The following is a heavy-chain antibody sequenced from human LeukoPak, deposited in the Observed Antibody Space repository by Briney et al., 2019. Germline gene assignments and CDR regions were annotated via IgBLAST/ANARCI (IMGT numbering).Heavy chain of an antibody. CDR1: GFTFSSYA. Sequence: GGSLRLSCSASGFTFSSYAMHWVRQAPGKGLEYVSAISSNGGSTYYADSVKGRFTISRDNSKNTLYLQMNSLRAEDTAVYYCATLVHQSVAGTDYFDYWGQGTLVTVSS. D-gene: IGHD6-19*01. V-gene: IGHV3-64*04. J-gene: IGHJ4*02. CDR3: ATLVHQSVAGTDYFDY. CDR2: ISSNGGST.